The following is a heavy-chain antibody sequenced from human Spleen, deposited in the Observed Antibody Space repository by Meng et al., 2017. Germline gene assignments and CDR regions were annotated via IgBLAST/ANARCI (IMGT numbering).Heavy chain of an antibody. CDR2: ISPYNSNT. Sequence: ASVKVSCKASGYTFTGYYIHWVRQAPGQGLEWMGWISPYNSNTNYAQKLQDRVTLTVDKTTNTAYMELKYLTSDDTGVYYCARDGLEKVFYGLDVWGLGTTVTVSS. J-gene: IGHJ6*02. CDR1: GYTFTGYY. CDR3: ARDGLEKVFYGLDV. V-gene: IGHV1-18*04. D-gene: IGHD5-24*01.